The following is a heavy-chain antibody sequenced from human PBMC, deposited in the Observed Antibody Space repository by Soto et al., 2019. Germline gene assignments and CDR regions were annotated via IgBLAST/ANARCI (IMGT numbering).Heavy chain of an antibody. V-gene: IGHV4-31*03. Sequence: PSETLSLTCTVSGGSISSGGYYWSWIRQHPGKGLEWIGYIYYSGSTYYNPSLKSRVTISVDTSKNQFSLKLSSVTAADTAVYYCARVRQYCTNGVCYRGFSWFDPWGQGTLVTVSS. CDR3: ARVRQYCTNGVCYRGFSWFDP. CDR2: IYYSGST. CDR1: GGSISSGGYY. D-gene: IGHD2-8*01. J-gene: IGHJ5*02.